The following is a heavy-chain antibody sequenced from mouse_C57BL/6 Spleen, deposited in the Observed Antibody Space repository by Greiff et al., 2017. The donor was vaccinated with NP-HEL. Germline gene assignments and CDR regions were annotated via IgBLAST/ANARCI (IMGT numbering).Heavy chain of an antibody. V-gene: IGHV5-4*01. CDR3: ARSTMITRGYFDY. CDR1: GFTFSSYA. D-gene: IGHD2-4*01. J-gene: IGHJ2*01. CDR2: ISDGGSYT. Sequence: EVQLVESGGGLVKPGGSLKLSCAASGFTFSSYAMSWVRQTPEKRLEWVATISDGGSYTYYPDNVKGRFTISRDNAKNNLYLQMSHLKSEDTAMYYCARSTMITRGYFDYWGQGTTLTVSS.